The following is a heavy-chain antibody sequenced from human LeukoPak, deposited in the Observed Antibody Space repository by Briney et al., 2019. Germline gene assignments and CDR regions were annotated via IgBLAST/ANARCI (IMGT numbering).Heavy chain of an antibody. Sequence: ASVKVSCKASGYTFTGYYMHWVRQAPGQGLEWMGWINPNSGGTNYAQKFQGRVTMTRDTSISTAYMELSRLRSDDTAVYYCARDLFSGSYSDYWGQGTLDTVSS. D-gene: IGHD1-26*01. CDR2: INPNSGGT. CDR1: GYTFTGYY. CDR3: ARDLFSGSYSDY. V-gene: IGHV1-2*02. J-gene: IGHJ4*02.